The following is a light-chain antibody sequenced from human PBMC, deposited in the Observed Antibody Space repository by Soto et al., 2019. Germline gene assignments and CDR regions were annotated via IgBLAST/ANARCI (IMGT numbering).Light chain of an antibody. Sequence: ETVLTQSPGTLYFSPGERATLSCRASQSVDNSHVAWYQQRRGLPPRLLIYGASNRATGIPDRFSGSGSGADFTLTITSLQAEDVAVYYCQQYYSSPPTFGQGTKVEIK. CDR1: QSVDNSH. CDR2: GAS. CDR3: QQYYSSPPT. J-gene: IGKJ1*01. V-gene: IGKV3-20*01.